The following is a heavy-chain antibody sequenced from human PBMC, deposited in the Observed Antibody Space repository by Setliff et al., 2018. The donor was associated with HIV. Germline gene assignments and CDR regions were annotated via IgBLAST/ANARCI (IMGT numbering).Heavy chain of an antibody. CDR3: ARARITMIGGRLEPYAFDR. J-gene: IGHJ3*01. V-gene: IGHV4-4*07. CDR1: GGSFSTYY. D-gene: IGHD3-10*01. Sequence: SETMSLTCTVSGGSFSTYYWSWIRQPAGEGPEYIGRVHSTGTTIYNPSLKSRVTMSVDASKNQLSLKLRSVTAADTAVYYCARARITMIGGRLEPYAFDRWGQGTKVTVSS. CDR2: VHSTGTT.